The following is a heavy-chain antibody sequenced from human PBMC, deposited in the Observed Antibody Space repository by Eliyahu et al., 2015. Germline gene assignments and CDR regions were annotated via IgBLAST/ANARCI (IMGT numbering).Heavy chain of an antibody. D-gene: IGHD4-23*01. Sequence: QLQLQESGSGLVKPSQTLSLTCAISGGSISSGDYSWGWVRQPPGKGLEWIGYIYHSGSTHYNPSLKSRVTISADKSKNQFSLKVSSVTAADTAVYYCARSPTGYGGNSVFDSWGQGTLVTVSS. CDR1: GGSISSGDYS. CDR3: ARSPTGYGGNSVFDS. J-gene: IGHJ4*02. V-gene: IGHV4-30-2*01. CDR2: IYHSGST.